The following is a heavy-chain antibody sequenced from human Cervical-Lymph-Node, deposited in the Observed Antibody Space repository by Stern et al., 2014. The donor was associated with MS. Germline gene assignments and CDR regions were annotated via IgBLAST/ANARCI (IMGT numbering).Heavy chain of an antibody. CDR2: INWNGGSR. D-gene: IGHD3-16*02. J-gene: IGHJ3*01. CDR3: AKTLTRSYHDPVDF. Sequence: EVQLVQSGGGLVQPGRSLRLSCAASGFTFDDYAMHWVRQAPGKGLELVSGINWNGGSRGYADSVKDRFAISRDNAKNSLYLQMNSLSPEDTALYYCAKTLTRSYHDPVDFWGQGTMVIVSA. CDR1: GFTFDDYA. V-gene: IGHV3-9*01.